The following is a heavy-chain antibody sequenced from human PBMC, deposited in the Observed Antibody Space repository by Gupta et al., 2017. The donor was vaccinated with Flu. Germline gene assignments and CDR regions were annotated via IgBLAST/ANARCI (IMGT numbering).Heavy chain of an antibody. CDR2: IRGITESTYSDST. V-gene: IGHV3-23*01. CDR1: GFAFSTFA. CDR3: AKDYINWFYDLDS. J-gene: IGHJ4*02. Sequence: EVQLLESGGGLVQPGESLRLSCAASGFAFSTFAMSWVRQAPGKGLEWIPTIRGITESTYSDSTYYADSGQGRFTISRDNLKNTLYLQMNSLRVEDTAIYYCAKDYINWFYDLDSWGQGTLVTVSS. D-gene: IGHD3-3*01.